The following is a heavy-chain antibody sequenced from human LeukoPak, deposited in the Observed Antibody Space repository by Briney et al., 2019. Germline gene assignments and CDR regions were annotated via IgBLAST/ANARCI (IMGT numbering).Heavy chain of an antibody. CDR3: ARVFSDSRGWYNFDY. CDR2: IRYDGSNK. V-gene: IGHV3-30*02. Sequence: GGSLRLSCAASGFTFSSYGMHWVRQAPGKGLEWVAFIRYDGSNKYYADSVKGRFTISRDTSKNTVYLQMNSLRAEDTAVYYCARVFSDSRGWYNFDYWGQGALVTVSS. CDR1: GFTFSSYG. D-gene: IGHD6-19*01. J-gene: IGHJ4*02.